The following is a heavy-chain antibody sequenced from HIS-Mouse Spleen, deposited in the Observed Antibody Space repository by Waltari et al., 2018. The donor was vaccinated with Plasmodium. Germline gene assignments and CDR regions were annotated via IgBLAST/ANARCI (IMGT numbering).Heavy chain of an antibody. D-gene: IGHD1-26*01. CDR1: GGSFSGYY. CDR3: ARDSGSYGYFDL. J-gene: IGHJ2*01. V-gene: IGHV4-34*01. CDR2: INHSGST. Sequence: QVQLQQWGAGLLKPSETLSLTCAVYGGSFSGYYWSWIRQPPGKGLEWIGEINHSGSTNYNPSLKSRVTISVDTSKNQFSLKLSSVTAADTAVYYCARDSGSYGYFDLWGRGTLVTVSS.